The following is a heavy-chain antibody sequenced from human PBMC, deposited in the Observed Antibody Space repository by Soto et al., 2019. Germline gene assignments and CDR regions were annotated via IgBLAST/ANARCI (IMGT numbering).Heavy chain of an antibody. Sequence: QVQLVQSGAEVKKPGSSVKVSCEASGGTFSSYAISWVRQAPGQGLEWMGGIIPIFGTANYAQKFQGRVTITADESTSTAYMELSSLRSEDTAVYYCARGAAMVTDYGMDVWGQGTTVTVSS. CDR3: ARGAAMVTDYGMDV. CDR2: IIPIFGTA. CDR1: GGTFSSYA. J-gene: IGHJ6*02. D-gene: IGHD5-18*01. V-gene: IGHV1-69*01.